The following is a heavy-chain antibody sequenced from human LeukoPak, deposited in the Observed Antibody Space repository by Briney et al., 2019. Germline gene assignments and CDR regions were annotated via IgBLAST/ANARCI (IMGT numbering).Heavy chain of an antibody. CDR3: ARDSRTRPFFYGMDV. Sequence: GGSLRLSCAASGLTISDYYMSWIRQAPGKGLEWVSYISSSSSYTNYADSVKGRFTISRDNAKKSLYLQMNSLRAEDTAVYYCARDSRTRPFFYGMDVWGQGTTVTVSS. J-gene: IGHJ6*02. CDR2: ISSSSSYT. V-gene: IGHV3-11*05. CDR1: GLTISDYY. D-gene: IGHD2-2*01.